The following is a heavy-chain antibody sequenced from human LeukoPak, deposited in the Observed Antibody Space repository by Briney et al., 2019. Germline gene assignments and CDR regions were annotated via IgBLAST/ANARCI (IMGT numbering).Heavy chain of an antibody. D-gene: IGHD5-18*01. CDR1: GYSISSGYY. J-gene: IGHJ5*02. Sequence: PSETLSLTCAVSGYSISSGYYWGWIRQPPGKGLEWIGSIYHSGSTYYNPSLKSRVTISVDTSKNQFSLKLSSVTAADTAVYYCAPRGDIEHSYGYGKWFDPWGQGTRVTVSS. CDR3: APRGDIEHSYGYGKWFDP. CDR2: IYHSGST. V-gene: IGHV4-38-2*01.